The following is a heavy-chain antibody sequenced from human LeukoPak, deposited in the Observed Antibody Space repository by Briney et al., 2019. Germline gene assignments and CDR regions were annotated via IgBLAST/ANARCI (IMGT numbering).Heavy chain of an antibody. Sequence: SETLSLTCTVSGGSISSSSYYWGWIRQPPGKGLEWIGSIYYSGSTYYNPSLKSRVTISVDTSKNPFSLKLSSVTAADTAVYYCARKIPAAGTFYYYYYMDVWGRGTTVTISS. CDR2: IYYSGST. V-gene: IGHV4-39*02. CDR1: GGSISSSSYY. D-gene: IGHD6-13*01. J-gene: IGHJ6*03. CDR3: ARKIPAAGTFYYYYYMDV.